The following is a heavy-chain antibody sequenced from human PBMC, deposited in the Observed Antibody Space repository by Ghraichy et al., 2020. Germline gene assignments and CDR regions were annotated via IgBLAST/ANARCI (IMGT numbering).Heavy chain of an antibody. CDR2: INSDGSST. V-gene: IGHV3-74*01. D-gene: IGHD2-2*02. CDR1: GFTFSSYW. CDR3: AVPAAILGMDV. J-gene: IGHJ6*04. Sequence: GESLNISCAASGFTFSSYWMHLVRQAPGKGLVWVSRINSDGSSTSYVDSVKGRFTISRDNAKNTLYLQMNSLRAEDTAVYYCAVPAAILGMDVWGKGTTVTVSS.